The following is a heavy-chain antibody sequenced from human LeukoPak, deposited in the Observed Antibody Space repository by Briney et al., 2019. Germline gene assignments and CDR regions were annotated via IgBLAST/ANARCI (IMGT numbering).Heavy chain of an antibody. J-gene: IGHJ4*02. D-gene: IGHD2/OR15-2a*01. CDR3: ARASGRFTTDWAPWMGFDL. Sequence: SETLSLTCKVSGGSISIGSYYWTWIRQPAGKGLEWIGFVYTRGTTTYNSSLKSRVTVSQDTSQNQFSLRLTSVTDADTAVYYCARASGRFTTDWAPWMGFDLWGQGTLVTVSS. CDR2: VYTRGTT. V-gene: IGHV4-61*02. CDR1: GGSISIGSYY.